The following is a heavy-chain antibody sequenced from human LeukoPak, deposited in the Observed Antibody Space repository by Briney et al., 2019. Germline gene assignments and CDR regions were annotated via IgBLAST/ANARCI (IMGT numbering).Heavy chain of an antibody. CDR3: ASTDSSGYYKERFDY. Sequence: SVKVSCKASGGTFSSYAISWVRQAPGQGLEWMGRIIPIFGIANYAQKFQGRVTITADKSTSTAYMELSSLRSEDTAVYYCASTDSSGYYKERFDYWGQGSLVTVSS. CDR1: GGTFSSYA. CDR2: IIPIFGIA. D-gene: IGHD3-22*01. V-gene: IGHV1-69*04. J-gene: IGHJ4*02.